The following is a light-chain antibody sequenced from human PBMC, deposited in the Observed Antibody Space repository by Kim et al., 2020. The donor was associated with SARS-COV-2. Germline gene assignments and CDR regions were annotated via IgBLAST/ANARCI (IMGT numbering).Light chain of an antibody. CDR1: RSNIGNNP. V-gene: IGLV1-51*01. CDR2: DND. J-gene: IGLJ3*02. CDR3: ATWDSSLSVGV. Sequence: QAVLTQSPSVSAAPGQKVTISCSGSRSNIGNNPVSWYQQFPGTAPKLITYDNDKRPSGIPDRFSSSKSSTSATLGITGLRTGDEADYYCATWDSSLSVGVFGGGTKVTVL.